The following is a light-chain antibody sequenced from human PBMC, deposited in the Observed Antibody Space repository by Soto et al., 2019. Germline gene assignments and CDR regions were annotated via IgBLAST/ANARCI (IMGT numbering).Light chain of an antibody. CDR1: QSVGSS. Sequence: DIVLTQSPATLSLSPGQRATLFCRASQSVGSSLAWYQQKPGQAPRLLIYEAITRATGIPARFSGSGFGTDFTLTISSPEPEDVAMYYCQQRSTWPPTFGQGTKVDIK. V-gene: IGKV3-11*01. J-gene: IGKJ2*01. CDR2: EAI. CDR3: QQRSTWPPT.